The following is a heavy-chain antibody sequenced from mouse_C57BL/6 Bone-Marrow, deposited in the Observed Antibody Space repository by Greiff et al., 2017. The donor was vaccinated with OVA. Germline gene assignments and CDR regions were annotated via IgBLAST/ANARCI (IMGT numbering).Heavy chain of an antibody. D-gene: IGHD2-1*01. V-gene: IGHV1-50*01. CDR1: GYTFTSYW. CDR2: IDPSDSYT. CDR3: AVLLSHFDY. J-gene: IGHJ2*01. Sequence: QVQLQQPGAELVKPGASVKLSCKASGYTFTSYWMQWVKQRPGQGLEWIGEIDPSDSYTNYTQKFQGKAPLTVDTSSSTAYMQLSSLTSEDSAVYYCAVLLSHFDYWGQGTTLTVAS.